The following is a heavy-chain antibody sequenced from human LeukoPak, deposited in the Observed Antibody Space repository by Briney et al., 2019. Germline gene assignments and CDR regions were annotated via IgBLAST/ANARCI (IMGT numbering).Heavy chain of an antibody. J-gene: IGHJ2*01. Sequence: GGSLRLSCAASGFIFSDYYMNWIRQAPGKGLEWVSYISRSGTTIYYADSVKGRFTISRDSAKNSLYLQMNSLRAEDTAVYYCARDQGAGWYFDLWGRGTPVTVSS. CDR3: ARDQGAGWYFDL. CDR2: ISRSGTTI. CDR1: GFIFSDYY. V-gene: IGHV3-11*01. D-gene: IGHD4/OR15-4a*01.